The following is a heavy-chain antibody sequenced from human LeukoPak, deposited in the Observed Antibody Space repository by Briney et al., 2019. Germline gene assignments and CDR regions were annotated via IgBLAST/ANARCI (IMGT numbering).Heavy chain of an antibody. CDR1: GFTFSSYW. CDR2: ISSDGSST. CDR3: ARGGDDIVVVPAAPWFDP. Sequence: GGSLRLSCAASGFTFSSYWMHWVRQAAGKGLVWVSRISSDGSSTSYADSVKGRFTISRDNAKNTLYLQMNSLRAEDTAVYYCARGGDDIVVVPAAPWFDPWGQGTLVTVSS. V-gene: IGHV3-74*01. J-gene: IGHJ5*02. D-gene: IGHD2-2*01.